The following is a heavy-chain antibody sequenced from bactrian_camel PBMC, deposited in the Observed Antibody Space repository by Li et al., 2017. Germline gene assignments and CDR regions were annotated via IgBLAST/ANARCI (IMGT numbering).Heavy chain of an antibody. Sequence: ESGGGLVQPGGSLRLSCAASGFTFSSYAMCWVRQAPGEGLDWVSSISNSGGTTYYADSVKGRFTVSRDNAENTVYLQMNSLKYEDTALYYCVTGYSFIFWGQGTQVTVS. J-gene: IGHJ4*01. CDR1: GFTFSSYA. V-gene: IGHV3S40*01. D-gene: IGHD5*01. CDR2: ISNSGGTT. CDR3: VTGYSFIF.